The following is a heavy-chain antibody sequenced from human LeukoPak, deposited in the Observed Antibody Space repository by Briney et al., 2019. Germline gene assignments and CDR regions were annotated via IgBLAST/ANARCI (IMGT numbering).Heavy chain of an antibody. J-gene: IGHJ4*02. Sequence: ASVKVSCKASGGTFSSYAISWVRQAPGQGLEWMGGIIPIFGTANYAQKVQGRVTITADESTSTAYMELSSLRSEDTAVYYCARDINPTPHYDFWSGYFGYWGQGTLVTVSS. CDR1: GGTFSSYA. CDR2: IIPIFGTA. CDR3: ARDINPTPHYDFWSGYFGY. V-gene: IGHV1-69*13. D-gene: IGHD3-3*01.